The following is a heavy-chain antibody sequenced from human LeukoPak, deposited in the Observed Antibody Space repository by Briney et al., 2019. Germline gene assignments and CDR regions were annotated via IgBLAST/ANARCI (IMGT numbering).Heavy chain of an antibody. D-gene: IGHD5-18*01. Sequence: PGGSLRLSCAASGFTFEDFTMHWVRQAPGKALEWVSLITWDGQNIEYQDSVKGRFTISRDNSENSLYLQMKSLKIEDTALYFCSKGDDRYGFDYWGQGTLVTVSS. CDR1: GFTFEDFT. J-gene: IGHJ4*02. V-gene: IGHV3-43*01. CDR3: SKGDDRYGFDY. CDR2: ITWDGQNI.